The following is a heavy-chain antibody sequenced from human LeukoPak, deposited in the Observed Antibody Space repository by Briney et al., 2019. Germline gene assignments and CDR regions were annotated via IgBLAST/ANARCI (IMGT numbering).Heavy chain of an antibody. CDR1: GFTFSSYA. CDR2: ISGSGGST. CDR3: AKDRTSGWYWVDY. D-gene: IGHD6-19*01. Sequence: GGSLRLSCAASGFTFSSYAMSWVRQAPGKGLEWVSAISGSGGSTYYADSVKGRFTISRDNSRNALYLQMNSLRAEDTAVYYCAKDRTSGWYWVDYWGQGTLVTVSS. V-gene: IGHV3-23*01. J-gene: IGHJ4*02.